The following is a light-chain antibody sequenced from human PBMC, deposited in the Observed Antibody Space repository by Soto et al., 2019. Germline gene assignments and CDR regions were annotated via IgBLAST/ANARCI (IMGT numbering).Light chain of an antibody. Sequence: EIVLTQSPVTLSLSPGERATLSCRASQSVSSSYLAWYQQKPGQAPRLLIYGASSRATGIPDRFSGSGSGTDFTLTISGLEPEDFAVYYCQQYGSSPPITFGQGTRLEIK. J-gene: IGKJ5*01. CDR1: QSVSSSY. CDR3: QQYGSSPPIT. V-gene: IGKV3-20*01. CDR2: GAS.